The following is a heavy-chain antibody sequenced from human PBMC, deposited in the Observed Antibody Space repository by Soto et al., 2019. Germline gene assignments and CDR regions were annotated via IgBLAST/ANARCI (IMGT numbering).Heavy chain of an antibody. V-gene: IGHV1-18*01. D-gene: IGHD6-13*01. J-gene: IGHJ1*01. CDR2: ISAYNGNT. CDR3: ARDSSSSWSEYFQH. Sequence: ASVKVSCKASGYTFTSYGISWVRQAPGQGLEWMGWISAYNGNTNYAQKLQGRVTMTTDTSTSTAYMELRSLRSDDTAVYYCARDSSSSWSEYFQHWGQGTLVTVSS. CDR1: GYTFTSYG.